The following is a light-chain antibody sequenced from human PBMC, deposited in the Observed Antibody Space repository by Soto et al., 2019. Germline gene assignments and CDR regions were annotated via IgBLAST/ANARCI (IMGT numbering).Light chain of an antibody. J-gene: IGKJ2*01. CDR3: QQSYSVPHT. CDR2: AAS. Sequence: IQMTQSPSSLSASVGDRVTITCRASQNIFSNLSWYQHKPGKAPKLLIYAASSLQSGVPSRFSGSGSGTDFALTISSLQPEDFATFYCQQSYSVPHTFGQGTKVEI. V-gene: IGKV1-39*01. CDR1: QNIFSN.